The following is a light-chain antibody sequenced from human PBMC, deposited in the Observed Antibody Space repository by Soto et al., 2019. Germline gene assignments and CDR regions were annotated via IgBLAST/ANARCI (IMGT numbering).Light chain of an antibody. Sequence: EIVLTQSPGTLSLSPGERANLSCRASQSVRSSCLAWYQPKPGQTPRLLMYAASSGATGIPERFSGSGSGTDFTLTIKRLEAKDSAVIRKITFTSGPGTKVDIK. J-gene: IGKJ3*01. CDR3: ITFT. CDR2: AAS. V-gene: IGKV3-20*01. CDR1: QSVRSSC.